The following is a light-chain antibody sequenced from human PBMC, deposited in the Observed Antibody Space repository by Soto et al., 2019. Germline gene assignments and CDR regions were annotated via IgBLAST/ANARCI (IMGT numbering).Light chain of an antibody. J-gene: IGKJ1*01. CDR1: QSISSY. CDR3: KQSYSTSWT. CDR2: AAS. V-gene: IGKV1-39*01. Sequence: DLQLTPSPYFLSASVVYRVPITCRASQSISSYLNWYQQKPGKAPKLLIYAASSLQSGVPSRFSGSGSGKDFTLTIGSLQPEDFATYYCKQSYSTSWTFGQGTKGDI.